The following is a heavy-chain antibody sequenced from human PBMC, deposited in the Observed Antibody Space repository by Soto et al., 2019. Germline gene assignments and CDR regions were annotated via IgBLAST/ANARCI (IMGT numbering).Heavy chain of an antibody. J-gene: IGHJ4*02. CDR1: GGSISGNY. CDR3: ARYRREAVAGYTLDN. Sequence: PSETLSLTCTVSGGSISGNYWTWIRQPPGKGLEWIGYVYNSGSTNYNPSLKSRVTISEDTSKSQFSLKVNSMTAADTAVYYCARYRREAVAGYTLDNWGQGILVTAPQ. CDR2: VYNSGST. V-gene: IGHV4-59*01. D-gene: IGHD6-13*01.